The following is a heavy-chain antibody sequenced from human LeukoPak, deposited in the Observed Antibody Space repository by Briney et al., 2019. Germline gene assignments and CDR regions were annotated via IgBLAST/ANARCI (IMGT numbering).Heavy chain of an antibody. CDR3: AEWNSVYWYFDL. J-gene: IGHJ2*01. CDR1: GFTFSSYA. D-gene: IGHD1-1*01. V-gene: IGHV3-23*01. CDR2: ISGSGGST. Sequence: PGGSLRLSCAASGFTFSSYAMSWVRQVPGRGLEWASSISGSGGSTYYADSVKGRFTISRDNSKNTLYLQMNSLRAEDTALYYCAEWNSVYWYFDLWGRGTLVTVSS.